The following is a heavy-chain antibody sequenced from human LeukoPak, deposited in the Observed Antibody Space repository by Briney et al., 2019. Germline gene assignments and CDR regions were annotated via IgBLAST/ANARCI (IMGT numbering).Heavy chain of an antibody. J-gene: IGHJ6*02. Sequence: GGSLRLSCAASGFTFSSYAMSWVRQAPGEGVEWVSAISGSGGSTYYADSVKGRFTISRDNSKNTLYLQMNSLRVEDTAVYYCAKDAARTTGTTALYYYGMDVWGQGTTVTVSS. D-gene: IGHD1-1*01. CDR3: AKDAARTTGTTALYYYGMDV. V-gene: IGHV3-23*01. CDR1: GFTFSSYA. CDR2: ISGSGGST.